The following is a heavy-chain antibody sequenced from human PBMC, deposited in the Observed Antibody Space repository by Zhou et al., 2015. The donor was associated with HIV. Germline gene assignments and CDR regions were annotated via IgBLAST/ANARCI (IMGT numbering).Heavy chain of an antibody. Sequence: QVQLVQSGAEVKKPGSSVKVSCKASGGTFSSYAISWVRQAPGQGLEWMGGIIPIFGTANYAQKFQGRVTITADESTSTAYMELSSLRSEDTAVYYCARAGDIGYCSSTSCYAGGDYWGQGTLVTVSS. J-gene: IGHJ4*02. CDR2: IIPIFGTA. CDR3: ARAGDIGYCSSTSCYAGGDY. CDR1: GGTFSSYA. D-gene: IGHD2-2*01. V-gene: IGHV1-69*01.